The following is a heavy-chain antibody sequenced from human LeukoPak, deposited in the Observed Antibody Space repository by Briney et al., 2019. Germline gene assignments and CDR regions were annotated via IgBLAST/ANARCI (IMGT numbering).Heavy chain of an antibody. J-gene: IGHJ4*02. CDR1: GFTFSDSA. D-gene: IGHD3-10*01. V-gene: IGHV3-73*01. Sequence: TGGSLRLSCAASGFTFSDSAMHWVRQASGKGLEWIGHIKSKANNYVTAYAASVTGRFTISRDDSKNTAYLQMRNLKTEDTAIYYCTRFGESEGSVADYWGQGTRVTVSS. CDR3: TRFGESEGSVADY. CDR2: IKSKANNYVT.